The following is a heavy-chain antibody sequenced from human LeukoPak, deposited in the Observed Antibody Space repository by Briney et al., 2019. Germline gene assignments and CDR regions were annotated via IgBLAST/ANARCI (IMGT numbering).Heavy chain of an antibody. CDR3: ARVSFYRGWNYVAYYYMDV. J-gene: IGHJ6*03. CDR1: GFTFSSYS. D-gene: IGHD1-7*01. Sequence: GGSLRLSCAASGFTFSSYSMNWVRQAPGKGLEWVSSISSSSRYIYYADSVKGRFTISRDNAKNSLYLQMNSLRAEDTAVYYCARVSFYRGWNYVAYYYMDVWGKGTTVTVSS. V-gene: IGHV3-21*01. CDR2: ISSSSRYI.